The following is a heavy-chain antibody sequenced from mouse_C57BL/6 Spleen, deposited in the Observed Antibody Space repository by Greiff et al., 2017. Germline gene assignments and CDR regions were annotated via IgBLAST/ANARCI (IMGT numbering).Heavy chain of an antibody. CDR2: IDPSDSYT. CDR3: ARSHYGSSYVDYAMDY. Sequence: QVQLKQPGAELVMPGASVKLSCKASGYTFTSYWMHWVKQRPGQGLEWIGEIDPSDSYTNYNQKFKGKSTLTVDKSSSTAYMQLSSLTSEDSAVYYCARSHYGSSYVDYAMDYWGQGTSVTVSS. V-gene: IGHV1-69*01. CDR1: GYTFTSYW. D-gene: IGHD1-1*01. J-gene: IGHJ4*01.